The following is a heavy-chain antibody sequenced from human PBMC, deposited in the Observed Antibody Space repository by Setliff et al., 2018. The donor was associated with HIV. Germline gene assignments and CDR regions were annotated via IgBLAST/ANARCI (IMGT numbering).Heavy chain of an antibody. CDR1: GFTFSSHW. Sequence: GGSLRLSCAVSGFTFSSHWMSWVRQAPGKRLEWVASIKPDGTEDHYVDSVKGRFIASTDNAKNSLFLQMNSLKAEDTAVYYCARAYNVYDYRSDSSGYDYWGQGTLVTVSS. CDR3: ARAYNVYDYRSDSSGYDY. CDR2: IKPDGTED. J-gene: IGHJ4*02. V-gene: IGHV3-7*03. D-gene: IGHD3-22*01.